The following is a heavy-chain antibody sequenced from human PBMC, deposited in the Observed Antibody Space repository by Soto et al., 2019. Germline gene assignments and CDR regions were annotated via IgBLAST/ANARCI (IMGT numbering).Heavy chain of an antibody. CDR1: GFTFSVYA. V-gene: IGHV3-23*01. Sequence: GGSLRLSCGASGFTFSVYAMTWVRQAPGKGLEWVSAISGNGGSTYYADSVKGRFTISRDNSKSTLHLQMNSLRVEDTAVYYCAKDRHSGPPLVRFDSWGEGTIVTV. D-gene: IGHD6-6*01. J-gene: IGHJ4*02. CDR2: ISGNGGST. CDR3: AKDRHSGPPLVRFDS.